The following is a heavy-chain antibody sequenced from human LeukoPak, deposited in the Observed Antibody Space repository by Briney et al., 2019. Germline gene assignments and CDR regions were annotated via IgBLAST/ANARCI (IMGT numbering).Heavy chain of an antibody. CDR2: IYHSGST. D-gene: IGHD3-22*01. J-gene: IGHJ2*01. Sequence: SGTLSLTCAVSGGSISSSNWWSWVRQPPGKGLEWIGEIYHSGSTNYNPSLKSRVTISVDKSKNQFSLKLSSVTAADTAVYYCAREMGYDSSGYYFPYWYFDLWGRGTLVTVSS. CDR3: AREMGYDSSGYYFPYWYFDL. CDR1: GGSISSSNW. V-gene: IGHV4-4*02.